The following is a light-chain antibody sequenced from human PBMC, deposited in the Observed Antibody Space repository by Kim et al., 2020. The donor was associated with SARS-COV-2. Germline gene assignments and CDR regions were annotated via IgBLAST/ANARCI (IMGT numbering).Light chain of an antibody. CDR1: SSNIGSNY. Sequence: ELTQPPSASGTPGQRVTISCSGSSSNIGSNYVYWYQQLPGTAPKLLIYRNNQRRSGVPDRFSGSKSGTSASLAISGLRSEDEADYYCAAWDDSLSGLVFGGGTKLTVL. J-gene: IGLJ3*02. V-gene: IGLV1-47*01. CDR3: AAWDDSLSGLV. CDR2: RNN.